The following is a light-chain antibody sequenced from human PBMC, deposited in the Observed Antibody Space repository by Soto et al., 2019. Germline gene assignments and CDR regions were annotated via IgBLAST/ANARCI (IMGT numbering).Light chain of an antibody. CDR2: DAS. CDR1: QRVSSK. J-gene: IGKJ2*01. V-gene: IGKV3-15*01. Sequence: EIVMTQSPATLSVSPGERVTLSCRAGQRVSSKLAWYQQKPGQAPRLLIYDASTRATGIPARFSGSGSGTEFTLTISSLRFEDFALYYCQQYNNWPPEVTFGQGTKLQIK. CDR3: QQYNNWPPEVT.